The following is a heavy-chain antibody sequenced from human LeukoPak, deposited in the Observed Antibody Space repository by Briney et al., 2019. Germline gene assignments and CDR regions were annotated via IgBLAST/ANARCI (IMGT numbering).Heavy chain of an antibody. J-gene: IGHJ4*02. CDR1: GFSFSSYP. D-gene: IGHD3-10*01. CDR3: ARGSYGSGSYYGDYFDY. V-gene: IGHV3-48*03. Sequence: GGSLRLSCAASGFSFSSYPMHWVRQAPGKGLEWVSYISSSGSTIYYADSVKGRFTISRDNAKNSLYLQMNSLRAEDTAVYYCARGSYGSGSYYGDYFDYWGQGTLVTVSS. CDR2: ISSSGSTI.